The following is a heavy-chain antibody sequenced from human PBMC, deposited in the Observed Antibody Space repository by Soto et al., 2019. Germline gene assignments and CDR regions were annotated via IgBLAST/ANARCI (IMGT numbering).Heavy chain of an antibody. CDR3: ARELDRVFDY. J-gene: IGHJ4*02. V-gene: IGHV3-30*04. D-gene: IGHD1-1*01. Sequence: QVPLVESGGGVVQPGRSLRLSCAASGFTFSSYAMHWVRQAPGKGLEWVAVIAYDGRNKYYADSVKGRFTISRDNSKNTLYLQMNSLRIEDTAVYYCARELDRVFDYWCQGTLVTVSS. CDR1: GFTFSSYA. CDR2: IAYDGRNK.